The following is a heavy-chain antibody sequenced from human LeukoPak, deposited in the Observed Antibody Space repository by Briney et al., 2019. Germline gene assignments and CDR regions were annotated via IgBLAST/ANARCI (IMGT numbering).Heavy chain of an antibody. CDR3: ARDQGTMVRG. V-gene: IGHV4-34*01. D-gene: IGHD3-10*01. CDR2: INHSGST. Sequence: SETPSLTCAVYGGSFSGYYWSWIRQPPGKGLEWIGEINHSGSTNYNPSLKSRVTISVDTSKNQFSLKLSSVTAADTAVYYCARDQGTMVRGWGQGTLVTVSS. CDR1: GGSFSGYY. J-gene: IGHJ4*02.